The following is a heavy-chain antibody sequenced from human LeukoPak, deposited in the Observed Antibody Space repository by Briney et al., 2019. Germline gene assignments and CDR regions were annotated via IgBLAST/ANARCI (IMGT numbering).Heavy chain of an antibody. CDR1: DSSISSGYF. V-gene: IGHV4-38-2*01. J-gene: IGHJ4*02. Sequence: SETLSLTCAVSDSSISSGYFWGWIRQPPGTGLEWIGTLYHSGSTYYNPSLKSRVAISLDTSKTQFPLKLSSVTAADTALYYCATLLSDYGAHYFDSWGQGVLVTVSS. CDR3: ATLLSDYGAHYFDS. CDR2: LYHSGST. D-gene: IGHD4-17*01.